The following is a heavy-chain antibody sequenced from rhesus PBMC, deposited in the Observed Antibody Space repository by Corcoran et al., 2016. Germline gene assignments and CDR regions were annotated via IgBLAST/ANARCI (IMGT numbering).Heavy chain of an antibody. CDR3: ARDQCTSTTCYAFYFDY. CDR1: GGSISSSNW. J-gene: IGHJ4*01. D-gene: IGHD2-2*01. Sequence: QVQLQESGPAVAKPSETLSLTCAVSGGSISSSNWWSWIRQSPGKGLEWLWGIYGSAGSTEYNPSLKSRVTISKDTSKNQFSLKLSSVTAADTAVYYCARDQCTSTTCYAFYFDYWGQGVLVTVSS. V-gene: IGHV4-93*01. CDR2: IYGSAGST.